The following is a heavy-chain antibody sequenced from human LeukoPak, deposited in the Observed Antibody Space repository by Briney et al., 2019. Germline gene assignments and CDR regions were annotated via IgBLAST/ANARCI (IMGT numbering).Heavy chain of an antibody. V-gene: IGHV4-34*01. J-gene: IGHJ3*02. CDR2: INHSGST. CDR1: GGSFSGYY. CDR3: ARWSSGWYGVAFDI. D-gene: IGHD6-19*01. Sequence: SETLSLTCAVYGGSFSGYYWSWIRQPPGKGLEWIGEINHSGSTNYNPSLKGRVTISGDTSKNQFSLKLSSVTAADTAVYYCARWSSGWYGVAFDIWGQGTMVTVSS.